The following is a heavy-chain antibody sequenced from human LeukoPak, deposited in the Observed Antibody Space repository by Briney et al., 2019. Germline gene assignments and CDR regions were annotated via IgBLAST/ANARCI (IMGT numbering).Heavy chain of an antibody. D-gene: IGHD3/OR15-3a*01. V-gene: IGHV1-46*01. CDR1: GFSITDYF. Sequence: ASGRVACTTSGFSITDYFMHWVRQAPGQGLEWTGMINPSDGYTRQTQKFEGRVTITSDTSTSTVYMEMSSLTSEDTAVYYCARAVDQDFDYWGQGTLVTVSS. CDR2: INPSDGYT. J-gene: IGHJ4*02. CDR3: ARAVDQDFDY.